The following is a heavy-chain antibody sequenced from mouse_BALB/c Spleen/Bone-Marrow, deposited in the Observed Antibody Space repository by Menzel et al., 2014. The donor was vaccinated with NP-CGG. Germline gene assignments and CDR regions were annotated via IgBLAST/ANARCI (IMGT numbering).Heavy chain of an antibody. J-gene: IGHJ3*01. V-gene: IGHV14-3*02. CDR3: ARNGNYGAWFAY. D-gene: IGHD2-1*01. CDR1: GFNIKDAY. CDR2: IDPANGNN. Sequence: VQLQQSGAELVMPGASVKLSCTASGFNIKDAYMHWVKQRPEQGLEWIGRIDPANGNNKYDPKFQGKATITADTSSNTAYLQLSSLTSEDTAVYYCARNGNYGAWFAYWGQGTLVTVSA.